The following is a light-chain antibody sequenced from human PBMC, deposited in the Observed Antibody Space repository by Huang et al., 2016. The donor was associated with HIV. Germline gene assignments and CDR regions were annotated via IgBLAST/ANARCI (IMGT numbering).Light chain of an antibody. CDR3: QQYNNWPPIT. V-gene: IGKV3-15*01. J-gene: IGKJ5*01. CDR1: QSVSSD. Sequence: EIVMTQSPATLSVSPGERATLSCRASQSVSSDLAWYQQQPGQAPRLLIYAASTRATCIPARFSGSGSGTEFTLTISSLQSEDFALYYCQQYNNWPPITFGQGTRLEMK. CDR2: AAS.